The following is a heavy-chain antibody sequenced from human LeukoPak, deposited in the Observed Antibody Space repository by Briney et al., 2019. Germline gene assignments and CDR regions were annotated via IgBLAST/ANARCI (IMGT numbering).Heavy chain of an antibody. D-gene: IGHD2-15*01. J-gene: IGHJ4*02. CDR2: MYYRGST. CDR3: AYREEYCSGGSCYRGNFDY. CDR1: GGSINSSSYY. Sequence: SETLSLTCTVSGGSINSSSYYWGWVRQPPGKGLEWIGSMYYRGSTYYNPSLKSRVTISVDTSKNQFSLKLSSVTAADTAVYYCAYREEYCSGGSCYRGNFDYWGQGTLVTVSS. V-gene: IGHV4-39*07.